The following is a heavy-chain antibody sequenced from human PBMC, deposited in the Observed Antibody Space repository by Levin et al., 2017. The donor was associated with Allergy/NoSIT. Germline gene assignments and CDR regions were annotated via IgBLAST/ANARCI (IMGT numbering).Heavy chain of an antibody. D-gene: IGHD4-23*01. CDR1: GASISRSHW. CDR2: IYRGESS. CDR3: ARAPGRFGGFDS. Sequence: MASETLSLTCAVSGASISRSHWWSWVRQSPGKGLEWIGEIYRGESSDYNPSLKSRVSISVDLSQNQFSLRLASVTAADTAFYYCARAPGRFGGFDSWGQGILVTVSS. J-gene: IGHJ4*02. V-gene: IGHV4-4*02.